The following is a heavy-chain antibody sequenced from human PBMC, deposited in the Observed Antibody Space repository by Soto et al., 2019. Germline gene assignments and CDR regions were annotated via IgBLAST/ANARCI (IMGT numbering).Heavy chain of an antibody. CDR3: ATYCISTSCTTYYYYYGMDV. V-gene: IGHV3-23*01. Sequence: GSLRLSCAASGFTFRSYAMGWVRQAPGKGLEWVSAISGSGGSTYYADSVKGRFTISRDNSKNTLYLQMNSLRAEDTAVYYCATYCISTSCTTYYYYYGMDVWGQGTLVTVSS. J-gene: IGHJ6*02. D-gene: IGHD2-2*01. CDR2: ISGSGGST. CDR1: GFTFRSYA.